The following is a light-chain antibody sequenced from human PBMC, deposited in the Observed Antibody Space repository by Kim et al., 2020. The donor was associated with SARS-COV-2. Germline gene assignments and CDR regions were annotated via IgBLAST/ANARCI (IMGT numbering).Light chain of an antibody. CDR3: QQYNDWPLT. CDR2: NAF. J-gene: IGKJ4*01. Sequence: PGERATLSCTASQSIGTDLAWYQQKPGQAPRLLIYNAFTRATGIPARISGSGSGTEFTLTISSLQSEDFAVYYCQQYNDWPLTFGGGAKVDIK. CDR1: QSIGTD. V-gene: IGKV3D-15*01.